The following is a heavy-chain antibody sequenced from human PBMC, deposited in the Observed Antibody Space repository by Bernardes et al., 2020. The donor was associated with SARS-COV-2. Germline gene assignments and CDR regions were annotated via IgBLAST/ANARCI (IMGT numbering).Heavy chain of an antibody. Sequence: SMKVSCKASGGTFSSYAISWVRQAPGQGLEWMGRIIPILGIANYAQKFQGRVTITADKSTSTAYMELSSLRSEDTAVYYCARSEMATITTPYYFDYWGQGTLVTVSS. D-gene: IGHD5-12*01. V-gene: IGHV1-69*04. J-gene: IGHJ4*02. CDR1: GGTFSSYA. CDR2: IIPILGIA. CDR3: ARSEMATITTPYYFDY.